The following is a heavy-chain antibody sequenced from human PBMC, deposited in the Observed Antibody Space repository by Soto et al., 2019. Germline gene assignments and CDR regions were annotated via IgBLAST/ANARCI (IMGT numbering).Heavy chain of an antibody. CDR2: IKSKTDGGTT. CDR1: GFTFSNAW. D-gene: IGHD3-3*01. V-gene: IGHV3-15*07. Sequence: GGSLRLSCAASGFTFSNAWMNWVRQAPGKGLEWVGRIKSKTDGGTTDYAAPVKGRFTISRDDSKNTLYLQMNSLKTEDTAVYYCTTGFGATSNFWSVYYPDDSGGQKTLFTFPS. CDR3: TTGFGATSNFWSVYYPDDS. J-gene: IGHJ4*02.